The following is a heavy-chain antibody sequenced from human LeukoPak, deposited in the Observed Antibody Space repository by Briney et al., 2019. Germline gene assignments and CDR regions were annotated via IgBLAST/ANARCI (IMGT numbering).Heavy chain of an antibody. CDR1: GGSISSSSYY. D-gene: IGHD5-24*01. CDR3: ARQGDGYNPFDY. CDR2: IYYSGST. V-gene: IGHV4-39*01. J-gene: IGHJ4*02. Sequence: SETLSLTCTVSGGSISSSSYYWGWIRQPPGKGLEWIGSIYYSGSTYYNPSLKSRVTISVDTSKNQFSLKLSSVTAADTAVYYCARQGDGYNPFDYWGQGTLVTVSP.